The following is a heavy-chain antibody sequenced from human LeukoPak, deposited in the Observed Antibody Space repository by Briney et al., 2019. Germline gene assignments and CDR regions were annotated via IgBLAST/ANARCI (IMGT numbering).Heavy chain of an antibody. J-gene: IGHJ6*04. CDR2: IYYCGST. CDR1: GGSINTFY. D-gene: IGHD3-10*01. V-gene: IGHV4-59*01. CDR3: ARLARLTLIRGVTGYHSLDV. Sequence: PSETLSLTRTVSGGSINTFYWSWIRQPPGGGLEWIGYIYYCGSTNYNPSLKSRVTISVDASKNQFSLWLSSVTAADTAVYYCARLARLTLIRGVTGYHSLDVWGKGTKVTVSS.